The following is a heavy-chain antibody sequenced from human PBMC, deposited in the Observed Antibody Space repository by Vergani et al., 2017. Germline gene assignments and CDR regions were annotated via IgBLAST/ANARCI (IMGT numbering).Heavy chain of an antibody. CDR3: ARDGIVGATHYYYYGMDV. CDR1: GGTFSSYA. V-gene: IGHV1-69*01. J-gene: IGHJ6*02. Sequence: QVQLVQSGAEVKKPGSSVKVSCKASGGTFSSYAISWVRQAPGQGLEWMGGIIPIFGTANYAQKFQGRVTITADESTSTAYMELSSLRSEDTAVYYCARDGIVGATHYYYYGMDVWGQGTTVTVSS. CDR2: IIPIFGTA. D-gene: IGHD1-26*01.